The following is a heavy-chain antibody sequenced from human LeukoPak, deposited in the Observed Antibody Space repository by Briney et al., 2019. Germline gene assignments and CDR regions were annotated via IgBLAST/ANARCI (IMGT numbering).Heavy chain of an antibody. V-gene: IGHV3-23*01. D-gene: IGHD6-13*01. J-gene: IGHJ6*02. CDR3: AKSRIAATGPGYYYYGMDV. CDR2: ITGSGGST. CDR1: GFTFYTYA. Sequence: PGGSLRLPCAASGFTFYTYAMTWVRQAPGKGLEWVSTITGSGGSTYFPDSVKGRFTISRDNSNNTLYLQVNSLRAEDTAVYYCAKSRIAATGPGYYYYGMDVWGQGTTVTVSS.